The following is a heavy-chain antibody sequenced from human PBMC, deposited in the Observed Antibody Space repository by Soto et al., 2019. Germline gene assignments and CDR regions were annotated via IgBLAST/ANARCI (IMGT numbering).Heavy chain of an antibody. CDR1: GGTFSRYA. CDR3: AGGVGLRTDS. D-gene: IGHD3-3*01. CDR2: IIPIFGST. J-gene: IGHJ4*02. Sequence: QVQLVQSGAEVKKPGSSVRVSCKAAGGTFSRYAISWVRQAPGQGLEWMGGIIPIFGSTNYAQRFQGRLTITADESTSIAHMELSSLRSDDTAVYYCAGGVGLRTDSWGQGTLVAVSS. V-gene: IGHV1-69*01.